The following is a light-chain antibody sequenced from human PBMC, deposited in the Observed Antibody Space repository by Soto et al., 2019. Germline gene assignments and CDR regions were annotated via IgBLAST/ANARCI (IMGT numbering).Light chain of an antibody. CDR3: CSDAGSSTWV. CDR1: SSDVGSYNL. Sequence: QSALTQPASVSGSPGQSITISCTGTSSDVGSYNLVSWYQQPPGNAPKLMIYESSKRPSGVSNLFSGSTSGNTASLTIAGLPAEDDAYYYCCSDAGSSTWVFGGGTKVTVL. J-gene: IGLJ3*02. V-gene: IGLV2-23*01. CDR2: ESS.